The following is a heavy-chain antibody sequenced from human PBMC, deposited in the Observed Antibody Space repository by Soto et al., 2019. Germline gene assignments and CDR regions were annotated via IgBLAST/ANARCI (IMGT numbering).Heavy chain of an antibody. Sequence: GVLRLSCAASGFTVSSNYMSWVRQAPGKGLEWVSVIYSGGSTYYADSVKGRFTISRDNSKNTLYLQMNSLRAEDTAVYYCARAGDSSGWYSLWGQGTLVTVSS. V-gene: IGHV3-53*01. CDR3: ARAGDSSGWYSL. D-gene: IGHD6-19*01. J-gene: IGHJ4*02. CDR2: IYSGGST. CDR1: GFTVSSNY.